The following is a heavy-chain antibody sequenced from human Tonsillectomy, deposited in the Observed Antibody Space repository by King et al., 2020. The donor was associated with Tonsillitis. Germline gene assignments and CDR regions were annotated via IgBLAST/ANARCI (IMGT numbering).Heavy chain of an antibody. D-gene: IGHD6-13*01. CDR1: GGTFSSDA. Sequence: QLVQSGAEVKKPGSSVKVSCKASGGTFSSDAINWVRQAPGQGLEWMGGIIPNFGTANYAQKFQGRVTITADESTSTAYMELSSLRSDDTAVYYCARGGGQQLPYYYYGMDVWGQGTTVTVSS. CDR3: ARGGGQQLPYYYYGMDV. J-gene: IGHJ6*02. V-gene: IGHV1-69*01. CDR2: IIPNFGTA.